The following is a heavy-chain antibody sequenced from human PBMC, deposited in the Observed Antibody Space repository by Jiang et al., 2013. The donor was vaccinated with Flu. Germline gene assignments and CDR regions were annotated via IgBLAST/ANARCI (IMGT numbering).Heavy chain of an antibody. D-gene: IGHD4/OR15-4a*01. CDR2: TYYRSKWYN. J-gene: IGHJ4*02. CDR3: ARVEDGTDLAGFDS. V-gene: IGHV6-1*01. Sequence: QTLSLTCAISGDSVSSNSAAWNWIRQSPSRGLEWLGRTYYRSKWYNDYAESVKSRISINPDTSKNQFSLHLNDVTPEDTAVYYCARVEDGTDLAGFDSWGQGTLVTVSS. CDR1: GDSVSSNSAA.